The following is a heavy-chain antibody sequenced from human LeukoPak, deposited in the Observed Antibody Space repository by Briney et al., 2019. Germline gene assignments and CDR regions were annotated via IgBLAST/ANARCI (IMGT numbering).Heavy chain of an antibody. V-gene: IGHV4-39*01. CDR3: ARRGISQGYYMDV. D-gene: IGHD6-13*01. CDR2: IYYSGST. J-gene: IGHJ6*03. Sequence: SETLSLTCTVSGGPISSSSYYWGWIRQPPGKGLEWIGSIYYSGSTYYNPSLKSRVTISVDTSKNQFSLKLSSVTAADTAVFYCARRGISQGYYMDVWGKGTTVTISS. CDR1: GGPISSSSYY.